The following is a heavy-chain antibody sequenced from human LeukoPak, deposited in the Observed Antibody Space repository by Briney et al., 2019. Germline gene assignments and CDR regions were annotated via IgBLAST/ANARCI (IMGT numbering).Heavy chain of an antibody. J-gene: IGHJ6*03. V-gene: IGHV4-61*02. CDR1: GGSISSGSYY. CDR2: IYTSGGT. D-gene: IGHD5-18*01. Sequence: SETLSLTCTVSGGSISSGSYYWSWIRQPAGKGLEWIGRIYTSGGTNYNPSLKSRVSISVDTSKNQFSLKLSSVTAADTAVYYCARAQLWLRSYYYYYMDVWGKGTTVTISS. CDR3: ARAQLWLRSYYYYYMDV.